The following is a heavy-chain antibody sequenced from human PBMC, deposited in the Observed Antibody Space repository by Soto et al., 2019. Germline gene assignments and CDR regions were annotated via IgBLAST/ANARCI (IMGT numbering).Heavy chain of an antibody. V-gene: IGHV3-9*01. CDR2: INWNSVTI. J-gene: IGHJ5*02. D-gene: IGHD1-26*01. Sequence: EVQLVESGGGLAQPGWSRRLSCAASGFNFADHAMHWVRQTPGKGLEWVSGINWNSVTIKYSDSIKGRFTISRDNAKRTIYLPMSNLRPADTAMYFCVSASGGQPRAGWFDPWGQGTLVTVS. CDR3: VSASGGQPRAGWFDP. CDR1: GFNFADHA.